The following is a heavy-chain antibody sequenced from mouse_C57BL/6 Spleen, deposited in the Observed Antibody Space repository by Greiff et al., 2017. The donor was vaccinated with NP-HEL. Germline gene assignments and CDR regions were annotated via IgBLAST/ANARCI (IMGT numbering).Heavy chain of an antibody. CDR3: ARTTVVATWYFDV. CDR1: GYTFTSYG. CDR2: IYPRSGNT. V-gene: IGHV1-81*01. J-gene: IGHJ1*03. D-gene: IGHD1-1*01. Sequence: QVQLQQSGAELARPGASVKLSCKASGYTFTSYGISWVKQRTGQGLEWIGEIYPRSGNTYYNEKFKGKATLTADKSSSTAYMELRSPTSEDSAVYFCARTTVVATWYFDVWGTGTTVTVSS.